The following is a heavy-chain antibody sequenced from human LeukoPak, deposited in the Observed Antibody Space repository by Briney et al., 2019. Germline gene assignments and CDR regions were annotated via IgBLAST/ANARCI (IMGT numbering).Heavy chain of an antibody. Sequence: PGGSLRLSCAASGLTFEDYAMHWVRQVPGKGLEWVSFISGDGVSTYYTGSVKGRFIISRDNSKNSLYLQMNSLRTEDTAFYYCAKDKDSSGFDDWGQGTLVTVS. CDR3: AKDKDSSGFDD. V-gene: IGHV3-43*02. CDR2: ISGDGVST. D-gene: IGHD3-22*01. CDR1: GLTFEDYA. J-gene: IGHJ4*02.